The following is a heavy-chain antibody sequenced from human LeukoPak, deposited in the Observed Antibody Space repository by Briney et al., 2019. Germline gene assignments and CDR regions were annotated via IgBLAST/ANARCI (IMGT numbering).Heavy chain of an antibody. CDR3: ARGGFNSSTYYYDYFDY. CDR2: IYYNGNT. J-gene: IGHJ4*02. CDR1: GGSISSYY. V-gene: IGHV4-59*01. Sequence: SETLSLTCTVSGGSISSYYWSWLRQPPGKGLEWIGYIYYNGNTNYNPSLKSRVTMSVDTSMNQFSLKLSSVAAADSAVYYCARGGFNSSTYYYDYFDYWGQGTLVTVSS. D-gene: IGHD3-22*01.